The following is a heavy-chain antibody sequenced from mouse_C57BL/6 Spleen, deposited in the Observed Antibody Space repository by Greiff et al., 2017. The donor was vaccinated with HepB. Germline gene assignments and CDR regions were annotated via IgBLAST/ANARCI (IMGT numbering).Heavy chain of an antibody. J-gene: IGHJ2*01. V-gene: IGHV1-82*01. CDR1: GYAFSSSW. D-gene: IGHD1-1*01. CDR3: ASSVVAPYFDY. Sequence: VQLVESGPELVKPGASVKISCKASGYAFSSSWMNWVKQRPGKGLEWIGRIYPGDGDTNYNGKFKGKATLTADKSSSTAYMQLSSLTSEDSAVYFCASSVVAPYFDYWGQGTTLTVSS. CDR2: IYPGDGDT.